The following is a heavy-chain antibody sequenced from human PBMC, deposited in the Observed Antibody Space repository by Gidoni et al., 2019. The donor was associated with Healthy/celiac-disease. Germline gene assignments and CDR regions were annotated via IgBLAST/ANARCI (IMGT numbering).Heavy chain of an antibody. V-gene: IGHV3-11*06. CDR1: GFTFSDYY. D-gene: IGHD5-18*01. CDR3: ARVLRAMVADY. J-gene: IGHJ4*02. Sequence: QVQLVESGGGLVKPGGSLRLSCAASGFTFSDYYMSWIRQAPGKGLEWVSDISSSSSYTNYADSVKGVFTISRDKAKNSLYLQMNSLRAEDTAVYYCARVLRAMVADYWGQGTLVTVSS. CDR2: ISSSSSYT.